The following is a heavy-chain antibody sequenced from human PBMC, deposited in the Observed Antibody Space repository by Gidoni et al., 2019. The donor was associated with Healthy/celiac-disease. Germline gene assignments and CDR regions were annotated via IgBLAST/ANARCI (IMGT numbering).Heavy chain of an antibody. D-gene: IGHD1-1*01. CDR2: IYYSGST. Sequence: QLLMQESGPGLVKPSETLSLTCTVSGGSISSSSYYWGWLRQPPGKGLEWIGSIYYSGSTYYNPSLKSRVTISVDTSKNQFSLRLSSVTAADTAVYYCARSYKRGAFDIWGQGTMVTVSS. V-gene: IGHV4-39*01. CDR1: GGSISSSSYY. CDR3: ARSYKRGAFDI. J-gene: IGHJ3*02.